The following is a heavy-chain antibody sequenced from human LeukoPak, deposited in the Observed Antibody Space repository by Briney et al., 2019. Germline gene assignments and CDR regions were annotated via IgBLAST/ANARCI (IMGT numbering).Heavy chain of an antibody. CDR3: ARNPKRYNYGSGSYLRWFDP. J-gene: IGHJ5*02. V-gene: IGHV1-8*01. CDR2: MNPNSGNT. Sequence: GSSVKVSCKASGYTFTSYDIHWVRQATGQGLEWMGWMNPNSGNTGYAQKFQGRVTMTRNTSISTAYMELSSLRSEDTAVHYCARNPKRYNYGSGSYLRWFDPWGQGTLVTVSS. D-gene: IGHD3-10*01. CDR1: GYTFTSYD.